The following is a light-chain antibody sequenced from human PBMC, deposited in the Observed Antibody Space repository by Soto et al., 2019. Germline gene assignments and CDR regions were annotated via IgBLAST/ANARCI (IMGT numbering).Light chain of an antibody. V-gene: IGKV3-20*01. Sequence: EIVLTQSPGTLSLSPGEGATLSCRASQSVSNIYLAWYQQKPGQAPRLLMYGTSNRATGIPDRFIGSGSGTDFTLTIRNLEPEEFAVYYCQQFGRSPRTFGQGTKVAIK. CDR2: GTS. CDR1: QSVSNIY. J-gene: IGKJ1*01. CDR3: QQFGRSPRT.